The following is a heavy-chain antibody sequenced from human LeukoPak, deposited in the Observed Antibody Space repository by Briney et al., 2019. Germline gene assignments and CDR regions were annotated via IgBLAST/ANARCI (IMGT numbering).Heavy chain of an antibody. V-gene: IGHV4-39*07. J-gene: IGHJ3*02. CDR2: IYHSGHT. CDR1: GGSMSSSSYY. D-gene: IGHD1-26*01. Sequence: PSEILSLTCTVSGGSMSSSSYYWGWIRQPPGKGLEWIGSIYHSGHTDYNPSLKSRATISVDTSKNQFSLKLRSVTAADTAVYYCARYSGSYPHDAFEIWGQGTMVTVSS. CDR3: ARYSGSYPHDAFEI.